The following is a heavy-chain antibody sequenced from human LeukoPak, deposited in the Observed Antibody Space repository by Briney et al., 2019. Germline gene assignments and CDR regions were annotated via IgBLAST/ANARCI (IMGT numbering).Heavy chain of an antibody. CDR2: IDHSGST. V-gene: IGHV4-38-2*01. Sequence: PSETLSLTCSVSGYSISSGYSWGWIRQPPGKGLEWIGSIDHSGSTYYNPSLKSRVTISVDTSKNQFSLKLSSVTAADTAVYYCARHRGYGSGSYPYYYYYMDVWGKGTTVTISS. CDR1: GYSISSGYS. J-gene: IGHJ6*03. D-gene: IGHD3-10*01. CDR3: ARHRGYGSGSYPYYYYYMDV.